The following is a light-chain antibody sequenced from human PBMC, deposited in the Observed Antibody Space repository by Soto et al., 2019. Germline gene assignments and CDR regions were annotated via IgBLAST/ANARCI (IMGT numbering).Light chain of an antibody. CDR2: QVT. J-gene: IGLJ1*01. Sequence: QSALTQPASVSGSLGQSITISCTGTTRDIAGYNYISWYQQLPGKAPKLMIYQVTIRPSGISNRFSGSKSGNTASLTISGLQAEDEADYYCTSFSSFTSLYVFGTGTKV. V-gene: IGLV2-14*01. CDR1: TRDIAGYNY. CDR3: TSFSSFTSLYV.